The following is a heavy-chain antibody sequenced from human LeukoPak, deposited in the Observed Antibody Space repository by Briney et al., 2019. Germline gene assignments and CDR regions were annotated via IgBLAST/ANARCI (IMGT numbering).Heavy chain of an antibody. Sequence: GGSLRLSCAASGFTFSSYSMNWVRQAPGKGLEWVSSISSSSSYIYYADSLKGRFTISRDNAKNSLYLQMSSLRVEDTAVYYCAKIPDVSDYWGQGTLVTVSS. CDR3: AKIPDVSDY. CDR2: ISSSSSYI. CDR1: GFTFSSYS. V-gene: IGHV3-21*04. J-gene: IGHJ4*02.